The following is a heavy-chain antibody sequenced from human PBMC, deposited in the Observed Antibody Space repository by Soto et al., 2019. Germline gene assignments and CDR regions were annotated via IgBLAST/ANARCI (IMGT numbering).Heavy chain of an antibody. CDR3: AKDGGYCSGGSCYLYYDYYMDV. CDR2: ISGSGGST. J-gene: IGHJ6*03. CDR1: GFTFSSYA. D-gene: IGHD2-15*01. Sequence: GGSLRLSCAASGFTFSSYAMSWVRQAPGKGLEWVSAISGSGGSTYYADSVKGRFTISRDNSKNTLYLQMNSLRAEDTAVYYCAKDGGYCSGGSCYLYYDYYMDVWGKGTTVTVSS. V-gene: IGHV3-23*01.